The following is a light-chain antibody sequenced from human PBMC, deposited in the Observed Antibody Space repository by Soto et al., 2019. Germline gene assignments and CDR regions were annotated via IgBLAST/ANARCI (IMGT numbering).Light chain of an antibody. Sequence: EIVMTQSPATLSVSPGGRATLSCRASQSVSSNLAWYQQKPGQAPRLLIYGASTRATGIPARFSGSGSGTEFTLTISSLQSKDFAVYYCQQYNNWPPWTFGQGTKVDIK. J-gene: IGKJ1*01. CDR1: QSVSSN. CDR2: GAS. V-gene: IGKV3-15*01. CDR3: QQYNNWPPWT.